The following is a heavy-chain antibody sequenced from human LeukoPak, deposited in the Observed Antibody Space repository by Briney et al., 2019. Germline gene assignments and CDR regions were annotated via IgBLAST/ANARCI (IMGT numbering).Heavy chain of an antibody. J-gene: IGHJ4*02. CDR1: GFTFSSYW. V-gene: IGHV3-7*01. CDR3: ARIYYYDSSDPFDY. D-gene: IGHD3-22*01. CDR2: IKQDGSEK. Sequence: GGSLRLSCAASGFTFSSYWMSWVRQAPGKGLEWVANIKQDGSEKYYVDSVKGRFTISRDNAKNSLYLQMNSLRAEDTAVYYCARIYYYDSSDPFDYWGQGTLVTVSS.